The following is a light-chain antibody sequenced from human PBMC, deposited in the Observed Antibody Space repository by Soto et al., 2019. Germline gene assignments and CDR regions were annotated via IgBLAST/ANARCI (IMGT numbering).Light chain of an antibody. CDR2: GAS. CDR1: QSVNNNY. V-gene: IGKV3-20*01. J-gene: IGKJ2*01. CDR3: QQYSNTPQT. Sequence: EIVLTQSPGTLSLSPAERATLSCRASQSVNNNYLAWFQQKPGPAPRLLIYGASSRATGIPDRFSGSGSGTDFTITIRRLEPEDFAVYYCQQYSNTPQTFGQGTKVDIK.